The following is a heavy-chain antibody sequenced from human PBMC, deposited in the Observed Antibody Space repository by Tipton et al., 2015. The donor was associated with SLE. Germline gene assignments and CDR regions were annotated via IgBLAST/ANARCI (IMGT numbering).Heavy chain of an antibody. CDR3: AGPGQWLVRRGGDY. CDR1: GGSISSSSYY. Sequence: TLSLTCTVSGGSISSSSYYWGWIRQPPGKGLEWIGSSYYSGSTYYNPSLKSRVTISVDTSKNQFCLKLSSVTAADTAVYYCAGPGQWLVRRGGDYWGQGTLVPVSS. J-gene: IGHJ4*02. D-gene: IGHD6-19*01. V-gene: IGHV4-39*01. CDR2: SYYSGST.